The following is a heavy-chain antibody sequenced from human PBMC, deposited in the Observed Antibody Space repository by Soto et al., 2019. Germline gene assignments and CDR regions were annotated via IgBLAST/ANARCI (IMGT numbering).Heavy chain of an antibody. D-gene: IGHD2-15*01. V-gene: IGHV4-61*03. CDR3: ARDFPSDGYTLRPGSTDF. Sequence: SETLSLTCAVSRGSGRSDNYYWSWIRQTPGKGLEWLGFISNTGNTKYNPSLKSRVTISLDTSKNHFSLRLTSVTAADTAVYYCARDFPSDGYTLRPGSTDFWCPATLLTV. J-gene: IGHJ4*03. CDR1: RGSGRSDNYY. CDR2: ISNTGNT.